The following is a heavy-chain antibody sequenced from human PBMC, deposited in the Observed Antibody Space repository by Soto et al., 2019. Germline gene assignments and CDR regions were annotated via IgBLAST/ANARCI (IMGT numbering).Heavy chain of an antibody. CDR3: AKHAVVVPAGDTNWFDP. V-gene: IGHV3-48*01. CDR2: ITSSSSTI. J-gene: IGHJ5*02. D-gene: IGHD2-2*01. Sequence: PGGSLRLSCAASGFTLRTYSMNWVRQAPGKGLEWVSSITSSSSTIYYAVSVEGRFTISRDNAKNSLYLQMNSLRAEDTAVYYCAKHAVVVPAGDTNWFDPWAQGTLVTVSS. CDR1: GFTLRTYS.